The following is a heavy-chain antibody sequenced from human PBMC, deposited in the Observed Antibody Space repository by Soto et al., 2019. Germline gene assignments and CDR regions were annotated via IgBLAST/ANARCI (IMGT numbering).Heavy chain of an antibody. D-gene: IGHD6-19*01. CDR3: ARDWGSGWHYGMDV. Sequence: GSLRLSCAASGFTFSSYSMNWVRQAPGKGLEWVSSISSSSSYIYYADSVRGRFTISRDNAKNSLYLQMNSLRAEDTAVYYCARDWGSGWHYGMDVWGQGTTVTVSS. J-gene: IGHJ6*02. CDR2: ISSSSSYI. V-gene: IGHV3-21*01. CDR1: GFTFSSYS.